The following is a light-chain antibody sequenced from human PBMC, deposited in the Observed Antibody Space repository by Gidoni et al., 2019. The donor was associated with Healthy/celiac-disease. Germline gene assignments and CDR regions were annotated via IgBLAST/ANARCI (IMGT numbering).Light chain of an antibody. CDR3: QSYDSSLSGVV. CDR1: SSNIGAGYD. CDR2: GNS. J-gene: IGLJ2*01. V-gene: IGLV1-40*01. Sequence: QSVLTQPPYVSGAPAQRVTISCTGSSSNIGAGYDVPWYQQLPGTAPKLLIYGNSNRTSGVHDRFSGSKSGTSASLAITGLQAEDEADYYCQSYDSSLSGVVFGGGTKLTVL.